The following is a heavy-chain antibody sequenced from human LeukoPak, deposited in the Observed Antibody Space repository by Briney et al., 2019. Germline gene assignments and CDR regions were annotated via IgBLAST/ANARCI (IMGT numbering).Heavy chain of an antibody. CDR1: GFTFNDYG. Sequence: GGSLRLSCEGSGFTFNDYGMSWVRQAPGKGLEWVSAISGSGGSTYYADSVKGRFTISRDNSKNTLYLQMNSLKTEDTAVYYCTTDDYYGSGSYYAIDYWGQGTLVTVSS. D-gene: IGHD3-10*01. V-gene: IGHV3-23*01. CDR2: ISGSGGST. J-gene: IGHJ4*02. CDR3: TTDDYYGSGSYYAIDY.